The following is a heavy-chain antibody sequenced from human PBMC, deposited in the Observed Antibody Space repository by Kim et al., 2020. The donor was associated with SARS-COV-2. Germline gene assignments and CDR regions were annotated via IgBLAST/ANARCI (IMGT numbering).Heavy chain of an antibody. J-gene: IGHJ3*02. Sequence: PSLKSRVTESVDTSKNQFSLKLSSVTAADTAVYYCARHFTYGDLYAFDIWGQGTMVTVSS. D-gene: IGHD4-17*01. CDR3: ARHFTYGDLYAFDI. V-gene: IGHV4-39*01.